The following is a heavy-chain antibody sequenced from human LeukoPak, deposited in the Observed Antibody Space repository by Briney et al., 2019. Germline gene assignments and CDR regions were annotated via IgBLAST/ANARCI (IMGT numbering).Heavy chain of an antibody. CDR1: GFTFSRYA. V-gene: IGHV3-30-3*01. J-gene: IGHJ4*02. CDR3: ATVGAAGPKEY. Sequence: GGSPRDSCAASGFTFSRYAMHWVRQAPGKGLEWVAVISYDGSNKYYADSVKGRFTISRDNSKNTLYLQMNSLRAEDTAVYYCATVGAAGPKEYWGRGTLVTVSS. CDR2: ISYDGSNK. D-gene: IGHD3-16*01.